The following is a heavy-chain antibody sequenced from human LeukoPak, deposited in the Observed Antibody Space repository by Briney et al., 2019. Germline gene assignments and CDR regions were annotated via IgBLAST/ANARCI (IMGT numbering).Heavy chain of an antibody. CDR1: GFTFSSYA. CDR3: ARAAGGYSTSRFDY. V-gene: IGHV3-23*01. D-gene: IGHD5-12*01. J-gene: IGHJ4*02. CDR2: ISGSGGST. Sequence: GASLRLSCAASGFTFSSYAMSWVRQAPGKGLEWVSAISGSGGSTYYADSVKGRFTISRDNSKNTLYLQMNSLRAEDTAVYYCARAAGGYSTSRFDYWGQGTLVTVSS.